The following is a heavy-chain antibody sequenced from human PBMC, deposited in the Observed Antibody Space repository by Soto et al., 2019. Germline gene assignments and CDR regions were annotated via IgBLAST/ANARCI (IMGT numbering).Heavy chain of an antibody. Sequence: PSETLSLTCTVSGGSISSYYWSWIRQPPGKGLEWIGYIYCSGSTNYNPSLKSRVTISVDTSKNQFSLKLSSVTAADTAVYYCARDGGSSGSYFYWFDPWGQGTLVTVSS. CDR2: IYCSGST. CDR3: ARDGGSSGSYFYWFDP. CDR1: GGSISSYY. V-gene: IGHV4-59*01. J-gene: IGHJ5*02. D-gene: IGHD1-26*01.